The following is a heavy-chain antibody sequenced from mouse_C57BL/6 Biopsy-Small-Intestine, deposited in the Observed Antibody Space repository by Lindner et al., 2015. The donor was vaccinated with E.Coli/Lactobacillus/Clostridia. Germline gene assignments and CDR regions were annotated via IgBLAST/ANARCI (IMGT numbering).Heavy chain of an antibody. CDR3: ARPGRGDFDV. D-gene: IGHD3-3*01. J-gene: IGHJ1*01. CDR1: GYSFTGYN. CDR2: INPYYGST. Sequence: VQLQESGAELVKPGASVKISCKASGYSFTGYNMNWVKQSHGKSLEWIGNINPYYGSTNYNQKFKGKATLTVDKSSSTAYMQLNSLTSEDSAVYYCARPGRGDFDVWGAGTTVTVS. V-gene: IGHV1-39*01.